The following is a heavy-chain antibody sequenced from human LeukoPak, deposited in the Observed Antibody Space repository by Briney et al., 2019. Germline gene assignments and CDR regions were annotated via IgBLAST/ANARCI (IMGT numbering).Heavy chain of an antibody. CDR1: GYTLTRYY. CDR3: ARDPGGFGGEYYFDY. D-gene: IGHD3-10*01. V-gene: IGHV1-2*02. CDR2: INPNSGGT. Sequence: GASVKVSCKASGYTLTRYYMHWVRQAPGQGLEWMGWINPNSGGTNYAQKFQGRVTRTRETSISTAYMELSRLRSDDTAVYYCARDPGGFGGEYYFDYWGQGTLVTVSS. J-gene: IGHJ4*02.